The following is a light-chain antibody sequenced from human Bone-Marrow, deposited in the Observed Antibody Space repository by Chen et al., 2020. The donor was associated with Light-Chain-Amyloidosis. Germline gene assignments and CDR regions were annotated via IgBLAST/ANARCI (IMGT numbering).Light chain of an antibody. Sequence: SYVLTQPSSGSVAPGQTDTTACGRNNIGSTSVHWSPHTPGQSPLLVVYDDSDRPSGIPERLSGSNSGNTATLTISRVEAGDEADYYCQVWDRSSDRPVFGGGTKLTVL. CDR1: NIGSTS. CDR3: QVWDRSSDRPV. V-gene: IGLV3-21*02. J-gene: IGLJ3*02. CDR2: DDS.